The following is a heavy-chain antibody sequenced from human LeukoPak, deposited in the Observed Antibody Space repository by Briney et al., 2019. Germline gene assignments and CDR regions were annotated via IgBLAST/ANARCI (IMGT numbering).Heavy chain of an antibody. V-gene: IGHV3-48*03. CDR2: ISSSGSTI. D-gene: IGHD2/OR15-2a*01. CDR1: GFTFSSYA. CDR3: ARGGDFLYWFDP. Sequence: PGGSLRLSCAASGFTFSSYAMSWVRQAPGKGLEWVSYISSSGSTIYYADSVKGRFTISRDNAKNSLYLQMNSLRAEDTAVYYCARGGDFLYWFDPWGQGTLVTVSS. J-gene: IGHJ5*02.